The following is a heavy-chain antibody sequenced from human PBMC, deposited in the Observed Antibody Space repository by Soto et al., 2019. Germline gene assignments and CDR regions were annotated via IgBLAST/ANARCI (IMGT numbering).Heavy chain of an antibody. CDR2: IYYSGST. J-gene: IGHJ5*02. V-gene: IGHV4-59*01. CDR3: ARSYYYGSGSYYPNWFDP. Sequence: QVQLQESGPGLVKPSETLSLTCTVSGGSISSYYWSWIRQPPGKGLEWIGYIYYSGSTNYNPSLKSRVTISVDTSKNQFSLKLSSVTAADTAVYYCARSYYYGSGSYYPNWFDPWGQGTLVTVSS. D-gene: IGHD3-10*01. CDR1: GGSISSYY.